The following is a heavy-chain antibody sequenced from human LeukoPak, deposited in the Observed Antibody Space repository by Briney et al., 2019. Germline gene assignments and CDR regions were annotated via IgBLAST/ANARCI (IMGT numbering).Heavy chain of an antibody. Sequence: ASMKLSCKASGFTFTGYYIHWVRQAPGQGLEWMGWVNPNSGGTNYAQMFQGRVTMTRDTSINTAYMELSELRSDDTAVYYCARDSYGGNWSLGYWGQGTLVTVSS. V-gene: IGHV1-2*02. J-gene: IGHJ4*02. CDR3: ARDSYGGNWSLGY. CDR1: GFTFTGYY. CDR2: VNPNSGGT. D-gene: IGHD4-23*01.